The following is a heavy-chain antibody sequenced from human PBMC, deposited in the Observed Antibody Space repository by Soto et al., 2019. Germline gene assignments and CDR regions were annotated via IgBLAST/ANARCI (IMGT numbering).Heavy chain of an antibody. CDR1: GFTFSDNY. V-gene: IGHV3-11*01. J-gene: IGHJ4*02. Sequence: GGSLRLSCAASGFTFSDNYMSWIRQAPGKGLEWVSYISSSGSIIYYADSVKGRFTISRDNAKNSLYLQMNGLRAEDTAVYCCARDPGQYESDGYFDCWGQGALVTVSS. D-gene: IGHD3-22*01. CDR3: ARDPGQYESDGYFDC. CDR2: ISSSGSII.